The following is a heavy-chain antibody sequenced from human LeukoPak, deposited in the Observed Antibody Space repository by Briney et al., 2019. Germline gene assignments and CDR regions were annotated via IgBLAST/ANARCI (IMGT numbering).Heavy chain of an antibody. V-gene: IGHV3-20*04. CDR2: INWSGGST. CDR1: GVSFEDYG. CDR3: ARAGGLWYAEAYFDY. Sequence: GGSLRLSCAVSGVSFEDYGMSWGCHAPAQGQERVSGINWSGGSTFYADSMKDRFTNSRDNATKYLYLQVNSLRAEDTALYYCARAGGLWYAEAYFDYWGQGTLVTVSS. J-gene: IGHJ4*02. D-gene: IGHD6-13*01.